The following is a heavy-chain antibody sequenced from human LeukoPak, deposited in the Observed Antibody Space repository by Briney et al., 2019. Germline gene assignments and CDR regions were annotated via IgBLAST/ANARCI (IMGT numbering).Heavy chain of an antibody. V-gene: IGHV3-48*03. CDR1: GFTFRSYE. D-gene: IGHD6-13*01. CDR3: ARISYSSSLGLLYYYYYMDV. CDR2: LSSSGSAF. J-gene: IGHJ6*03. Sequence: GGSLRLSCEDSGFTFRSYEMNWVRQAPGKGLEWIAYLSSSGSAFSYADSVKGRFTISRDSAKNSLYLQMNSLRAEDTAVYYCARISYSSSLGLLYYYYYMDVWGKGTTVTISS.